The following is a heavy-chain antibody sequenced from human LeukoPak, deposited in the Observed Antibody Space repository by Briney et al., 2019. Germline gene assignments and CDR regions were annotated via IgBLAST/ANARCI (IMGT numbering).Heavy chain of an antibody. D-gene: IGHD3-3*01. CDR2: IIPIPGIA. V-gene: IGHV1-69*02. CDR1: GGTFSSYT. Sequence: ASVKVSCKASGGTFSSYTISWVRRAPGQGLEWMGRIIPIPGIANYAQKFQGRVTITADKSTSTAYMELSSLRSEDTAVYYCAKSGITIWSFDYWGQGTLVTVSS. J-gene: IGHJ4*02. CDR3: AKSGITIWSFDY.